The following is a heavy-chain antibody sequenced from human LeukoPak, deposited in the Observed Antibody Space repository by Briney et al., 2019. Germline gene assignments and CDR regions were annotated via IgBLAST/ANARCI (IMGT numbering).Heavy chain of an antibody. V-gene: IGHV3-23*01. CDR2: ISGSGDST. D-gene: IGHD3-3*01. Sequence: GGSLRLSCAASGFTFSSYSMNWVRQAPGKGLEWVSAISGSGDSTYYADSVKGRFTVSRDNSKDTLYLQMNSLRAEDTAVYYCAKDSSSWSGYVAWFDPWGQGTLVTVSS. CDR1: GFTFSSYS. J-gene: IGHJ5*02. CDR3: AKDSSSWSGYVAWFDP.